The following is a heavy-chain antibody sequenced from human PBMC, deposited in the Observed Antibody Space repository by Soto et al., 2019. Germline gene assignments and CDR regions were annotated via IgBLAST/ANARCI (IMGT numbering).Heavy chain of an antibody. CDR2: IGSTDDST. D-gene: IGHD2-15*01. Sequence: GGSLRLSCAASGFTFTNYAMSWVRQAPGKGLEWVSVIGSTDDSTYYADSVRGRFTISRDNSRNTVYLHMNSLRAEDTAVYYCARGYCSGGRCYQRYFDCWGQGTLVTVSS. CDR3: ARGYCSGGRCYQRYFDC. J-gene: IGHJ4*02. V-gene: IGHV3-23*01. CDR1: GFTFTNYA.